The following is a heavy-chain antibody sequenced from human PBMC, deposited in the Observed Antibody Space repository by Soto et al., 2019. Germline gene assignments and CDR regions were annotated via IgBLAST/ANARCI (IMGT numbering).Heavy chain of an antibody. D-gene: IGHD2-2*01. CDR3: AKGRGSTTPSGSYYMDV. J-gene: IGHJ6*03. V-gene: IGHV3-23*01. CDR1: GFTFSSHA. Sequence: EVQLLESGGGLVQPGGSLRLSCAASGFTFSSHAMSWVRQAPGKGLEWVSAISGSGGSTYYADSVKGRFTISSDNSKNTLYLQMNSLRAEDTAVYYCAKGRGSTTPSGSYYMDVWGKGTTVTVSS. CDR2: ISGSGGST.